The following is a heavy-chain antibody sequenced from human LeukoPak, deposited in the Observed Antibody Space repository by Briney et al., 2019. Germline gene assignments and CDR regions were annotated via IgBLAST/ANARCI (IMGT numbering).Heavy chain of an antibody. CDR1: GFTFNSYS. CDR2: ISGSNSYI. D-gene: IGHD2/OR15-2a*01. CDR3: ARSPTFRGWFDP. Sequence: PGGSPRLSCAASGFTFNSYSMNWVRQAPGKGLEWVSSISGSNSYIYYADSMKGRFTISRDNAKNSLYLQVNSLRAEDTAVYYCARSPTFRGWFDPWGQGTLVTVSS. V-gene: IGHV3-21*01. J-gene: IGHJ5*02.